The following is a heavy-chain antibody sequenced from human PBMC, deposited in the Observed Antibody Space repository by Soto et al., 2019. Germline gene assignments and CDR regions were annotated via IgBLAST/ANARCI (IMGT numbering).Heavy chain of an antibody. CDR1: GGSINSGSYY. V-gene: IGHV4-39*01. CDR2: IYYSGTT. D-gene: IGHD2-2*02. Sequence: QLQLQESGPGLMKPSETLSLTCTVSGGSINSGSYYWGCIRQPPGKGLEWIGTIYYSGTTYYNPSLKSRVTTSVDTSKNQFSLKLSSVTAADTAVYYCVRASISHYFDYWGQGTLVIVSS. J-gene: IGHJ4*02. CDR3: VRASISHYFDY.